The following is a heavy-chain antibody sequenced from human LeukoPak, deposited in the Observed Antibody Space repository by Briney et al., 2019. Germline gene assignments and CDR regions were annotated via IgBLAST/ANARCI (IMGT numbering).Heavy chain of an antibody. CDR1: GFIFSSYW. J-gene: IGHJ4*02. CDR3: ARAYSYGHGGYFDY. V-gene: IGHV3-74*01. Sequence: GGSLRLSCAASGFIFSSYWVHWVRQAPGKGLLWVSRISSDGSSTTYAESVNGRFTISRDNAKNTLYLQMNSLRAEDTAVYYCARAYSYGHGGYFDYWGQGTLVTVSS. CDR2: ISSDGSST. D-gene: IGHD5-18*01.